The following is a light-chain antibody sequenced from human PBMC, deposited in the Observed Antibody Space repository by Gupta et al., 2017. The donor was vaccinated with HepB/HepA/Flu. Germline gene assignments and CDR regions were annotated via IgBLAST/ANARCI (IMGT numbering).Light chain of an antibody. V-gene: IGKV3-20*01. CDR1: QSVSSSY. Sequence: EIVLTQSPGTLSLSPGERATLSCRASQSVSSSYLAWYQQKPGQAPRLLIYGASSRATGIPDRFSGSGSGTXFTLTIXRLEPEDFAVYYCQQDGSSSFTFGXGTKLEIK. CDR3: QQDGSSSFT. J-gene: IGKJ2*01. CDR2: GAS.